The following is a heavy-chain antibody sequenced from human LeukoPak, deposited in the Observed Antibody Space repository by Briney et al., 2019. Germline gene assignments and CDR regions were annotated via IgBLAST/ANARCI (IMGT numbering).Heavy chain of an antibody. CDR1: GGSISSSSYY. CDR2: IYYSGIT. J-gene: IGHJ4*02. Sequence: PSETLSLXCTVSGGSISSSSYYWGWIRQPPEKGLEWIGSIYYSGITYYNPSLKSRVTISVDTSKNQFSLKLSSVTAADTAVYYCARGVMLFSFDYWGQGTLVTVSS. D-gene: IGHD2-21*01. V-gene: IGHV4-39*01. CDR3: ARGVMLFSFDY.